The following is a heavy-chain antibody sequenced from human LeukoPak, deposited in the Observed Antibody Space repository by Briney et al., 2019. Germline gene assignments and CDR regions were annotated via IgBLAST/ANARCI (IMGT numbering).Heavy chain of an antibody. CDR2: ISSSSSYI. CDR3: AMGSRYYYYMDV. D-gene: IGHD1-26*01. J-gene: IGHJ6*03. CDR1: GFTFSSYS. Sequence: GGSLRLSCAASGFTFSSYSMNWVRQAPGKGLEWVSSISSSSSYIYYADSVKGRFTISRDNAKNSLYLQMNSLRAEDTAMYYCAMGSRYYYYMDVWGKGTMVTVSS. V-gene: IGHV3-21*01.